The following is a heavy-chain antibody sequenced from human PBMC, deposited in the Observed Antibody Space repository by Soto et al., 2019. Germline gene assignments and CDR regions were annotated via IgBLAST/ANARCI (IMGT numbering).Heavy chain of an antibody. CDR1: GGSISSDNCS. CDR3: ARVPVTIGSGVDV. D-gene: IGHD4-17*01. V-gene: IGHV4-30-2*01. CDR2: IYHSGST. J-gene: IGHJ6*02. Sequence: QLQLQESGSGLVKPSQTLSLTCAVSGGSISSDNCSWSWIRQPPGKGLEWIGYIYHSGSTDYNPSPKRRASMSVDRSRNQFSLKLSSVSAADPAVYFCARVPVTIGSGVDVWGQGTTVTVSS.